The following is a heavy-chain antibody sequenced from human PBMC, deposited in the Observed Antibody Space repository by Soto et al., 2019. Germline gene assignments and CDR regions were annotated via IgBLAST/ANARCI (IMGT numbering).Heavy chain of an antibody. V-gene: IGHV3-23*01. CDR1: GFTFSSYA. Sequence: GGSLRLSCAASGFTFSSYAMSWVRQAPGKGLEWVSAISGSGGSTYYADSVKGRFTISRDNSKNTLYLQMNSLRAEDTAVYSCEKFSVGSGSYPDYYYYGMDVWGQGTTVTVSS. J-gene: IGHJ6*02. CDR3: EKFSVGSGSYPDYYYYGMDV. CDR2: ISGSGGST. D-gene: IGHD3-10*01.